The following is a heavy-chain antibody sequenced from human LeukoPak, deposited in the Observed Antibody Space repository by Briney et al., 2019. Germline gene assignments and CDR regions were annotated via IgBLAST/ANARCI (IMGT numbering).Heavy chain of an antibody. V-gene: IGHV3-66*01. Sequence: PGGSLRPSCAASGFTVSSNYMSWVRQAPGKGLEWVSVIYSGGSTYYADSVKGRFTISRDNSKNTLYLQMNSLRAEDTAVYYCARVGRYYDSSGYDFDYWGQGTLVTVSS. D-gene: IGHD3-22*01. CDR2: IYSGGST. CDR1: GFTVSSNY. J-gene: IGHJ4*02. CDR3: ARVGRYYDSSGYDFDY.